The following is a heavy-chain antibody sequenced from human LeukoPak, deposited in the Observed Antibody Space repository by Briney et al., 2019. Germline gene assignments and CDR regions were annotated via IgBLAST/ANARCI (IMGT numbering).Heavy chain of an antibody. CDR1: GFTFSSYA. V-gene: IGHV3-30-3*01. D-gene: IGHD5-24*01. CDR3: ARVSMVWGDGYTAYFDY. Sequence: GGSLRLSCAASGFTFSSYAMHWVRQAPGKGLEWVAVISYDGSNKYYADSVKGRFTISRDNSKNTLYLQMNSLRAEDTAVYYCARVSMVWGDGYTAYFDYWGQGTLVTVSS. CDR2: ISYDGSNK. J-gene: IGHJ4*02.